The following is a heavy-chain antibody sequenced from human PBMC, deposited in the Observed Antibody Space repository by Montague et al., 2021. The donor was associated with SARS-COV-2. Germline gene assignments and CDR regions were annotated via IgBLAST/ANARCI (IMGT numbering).Heavy chain of an antibody. CDR2: IYSGDNRT. CDR3: AKEGSWFWEFGRTYYYYGMDG. Sequence: SLRLSCAASGFTFSSHAMSWVRQASGKGLEWVSIIYSGDNRTYYADSVKGRFTISRDNSKNTLYLQMNGLSAEDTAVYYCAKEGSWFWEFGRTYYYYGMDGWGQGTTVLVSS. CDR1: GFTFSSHA. J-gene: IGHJ6*02. V-gene: IGHV3-23*03. D-gene: IGHD3-10*01.